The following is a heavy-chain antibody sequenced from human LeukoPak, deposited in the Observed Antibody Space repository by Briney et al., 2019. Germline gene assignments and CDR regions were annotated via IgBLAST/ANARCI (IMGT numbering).Heavy chain of an antibody. CDR2: INPSGGST. D-gene: IGHD1-26*01. J-gene: IGHJ2*01. CDR1: GYTFTSYY. Sequence: GASVKVSCKASGYTFTSYYMHWVRQAPGQGLEWMGIINPSGGSTSYAQKFQGRVTMTRDTSTGTVYMELSSLRSEDTAVYYCARSIVGATPTYWYFDLWGRGTLVTVSS. CDR3: ARSIVGATPTYWYFDL. V-gene: IGHV1-46*01.